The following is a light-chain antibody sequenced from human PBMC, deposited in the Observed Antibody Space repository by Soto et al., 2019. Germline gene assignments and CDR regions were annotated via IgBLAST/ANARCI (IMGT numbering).Light chain of an antibody. CDR1: QTISSW. Sequence: DIQMTQSPSTLSGSVGDRVTITCRASQTISSWLAWYQQKPGKAPKLLIYKASTLKGGAPSKFSGSGSGTAFTLTIRSLQPDDFATYYCQHYNSYSEAFGQGTKVDIK. V-gene: IGKV1-5*03. CDR3: QHYNSYSEA. J-gene: IGKJ1*01. CDR2: KAS.